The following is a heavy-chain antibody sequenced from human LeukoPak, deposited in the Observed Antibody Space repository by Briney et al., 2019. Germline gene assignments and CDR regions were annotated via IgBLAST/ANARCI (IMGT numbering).Heavy chain of an antibody. CDR2: LNRGRT. CDR1: GFTFSNYA. J-gene: IGHJ4*02. D-gene: IGHD2-21*01. Sequence: GGSLRLSCVASGFTFSNYAMSWVRQAPGRGLEWIAALNRGRTFFQDSVRGRGTISRDNSKNTLYLQLNSLTGDDTAVYFCVKEVPTYGYFDYWGRGTLVTVSS. V-gene: IGHV3-23*01. CDR3: VKEVPTYGYFDY.